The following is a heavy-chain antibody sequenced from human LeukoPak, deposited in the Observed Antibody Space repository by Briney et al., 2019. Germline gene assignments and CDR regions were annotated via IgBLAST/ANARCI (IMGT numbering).Heavy chain of an antibody. Sequence: PGGSLRLSCAASGFTFSSYWMSWVRQAPGKGLEWVSYISSGSDALYYADSVKGRFTISRDNAKNSLYLEMNSLRDEDTAVYYCARAMRSGYDYWGQGTLVTVSS. J-gene: IGHJ4*02. CDR3: ARAMRSGYDY. V-gene: IGHV3-48*02. CDR2: ISSGSDAL. D-gene: IGHD5-12*01. CDR1: GFTFSSYW.